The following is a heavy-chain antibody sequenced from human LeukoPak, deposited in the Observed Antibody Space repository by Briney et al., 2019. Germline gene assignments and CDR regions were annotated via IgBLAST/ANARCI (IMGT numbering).Heavy chain of an antibody. CDR1: GFTFSSYS. V-gene: IGHV3-21*01. CDR2: LSSGGTYI. D-gene: IGHD2-15*01. Sequence: PGGSLRLSCAASGFTFSSYSMTWVRQAPGKGLEWVSSLSSGGTYIYYADSGRGRLTISRDKAKNSLYLLLSSLRGDDTVVLYSARDRPTGASRRFVVQWGQGTLVTVSS. CDR3: ARDRPTGASRRFVVQ. J-gene: IGHJ4*02.